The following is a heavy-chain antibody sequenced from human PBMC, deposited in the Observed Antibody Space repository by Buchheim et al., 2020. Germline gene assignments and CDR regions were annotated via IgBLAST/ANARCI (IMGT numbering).Heavy chain of an antibody. D-gene: IGHD3-10*01. CDR3: ARATYYYGSGRPRSSLYGMDV. CDR1: GGSISSGDYY. CDR2: IYYSGST. Sequence: QVQLQESGPGLVKPSQTLSLTCTVSGGSISSGDYYWSWIRQPPGKCLEWIGYIYYSGSTYYNPSLKSRVTISVDTSYNQFSLKLSSVTAADTAVYYCARATYYYGSGRPRSSLYGMDVWGQGTT. V-gene: IGHV4-30-4*01. J-gene: IGHJ6*02.